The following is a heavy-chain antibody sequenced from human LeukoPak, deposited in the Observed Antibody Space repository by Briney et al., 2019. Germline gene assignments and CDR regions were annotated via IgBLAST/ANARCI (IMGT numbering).Heavy chain of an antibody. J-gene: IGHJ6*03. V-gene: IGHV3-48*01. CDR1: GFTFSSYA. CDR2: ISSSSSTI. CDR3: AAQFHHYYYYMDV. Sequence: GGSLRLSCAASGFTFSSYAMSWVRQAPGKGLEWVSYISSSSSTIYYADSVKGRFTISRDNAKNSLYLQMNSLRAEDTAVYYCAAQFHHYYYYMDVWGKGTTVTVSS.